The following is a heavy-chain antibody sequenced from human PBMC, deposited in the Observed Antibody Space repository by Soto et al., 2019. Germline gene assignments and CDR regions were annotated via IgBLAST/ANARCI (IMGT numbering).Heavy chain of an antibody. D-gene: IGHD3-9*01. CDR1: GFSLSTTEVG. CDR3: AHRFDWYYFNY. Sequence: SGPTLVNPTQTLTLTCTFSGFSLSTTEVGVGWIRQAPGKALEWLALIYWDDDKRYSPSLRSRLTTPKAPSKTQVVLTMTNMDPVDTATYYCAHRFDWYYFNYWGQGILVTVPS. V-gene: IGHV2-5*02. J-gene: IGHJ4*02. CDR2: IYWDDDK.